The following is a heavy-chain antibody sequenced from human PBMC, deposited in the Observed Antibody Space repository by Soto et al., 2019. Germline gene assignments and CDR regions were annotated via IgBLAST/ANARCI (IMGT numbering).Heavy chain of an antibody. Sequence: GGSLRLSCAASGFTFSSYAMHWVRQAPGKGLEWVAVISYDGSNKYYADSVKGRFTISRDNSKNTLYLQMNSLRAEDTAVYYCARSYLSGSYYPAPLDYWGQGTLVTVSS. CDR3: ARSYLSGSYYPAPLDY. J-gene: IGHJ4*02. CDR1: GFTFSSYA. V-gene: IGHV3-30-3*01. CDR2: ISYDGSNK. D-gene: IGHD1-26*01.